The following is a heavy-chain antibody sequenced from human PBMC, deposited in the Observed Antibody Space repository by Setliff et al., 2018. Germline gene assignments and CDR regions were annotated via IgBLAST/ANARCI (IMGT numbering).Heavy chain of an antibody. J-gene: IGHJ4*02. D-gene: IGHD2-8*02. CDR1: GGSISSHY. Sequence: TCTVSGGSISSHYWSWIRQPPGKGLEWIGSIYYSGSTNYNPSLKSRVTISVDTSKNQFSLKLSSVTAADTALYYCTVYNTGSSKDHYWGQGTLVTVSS. V-gene: IGHV4-59*03. CDR3: TVYNTGSSKDHY. CDR2: IYYSGST.